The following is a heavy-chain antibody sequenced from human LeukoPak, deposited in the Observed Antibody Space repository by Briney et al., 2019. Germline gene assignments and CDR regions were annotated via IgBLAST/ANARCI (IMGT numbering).Heavy chain of an antibody. V-gene: IGHV3-11*04. CDR3: ARNYYDSSGTPYMDV. CDR1: GFTFSDYN. D-gene: IGHD3-22*01. CDR2: ISRSGSTK. Sequence: GGSLRLSCAASGFTFSDYNMRWIRQAPGKGLEWVSSISRSGSTKYYADSVKGRFTISRDNAKNSLYLQMNSLRAEDTAVYYCARNYYDSSGTPYMDVWGKGTTVTVSS. J-gene: IGHJ6*03.